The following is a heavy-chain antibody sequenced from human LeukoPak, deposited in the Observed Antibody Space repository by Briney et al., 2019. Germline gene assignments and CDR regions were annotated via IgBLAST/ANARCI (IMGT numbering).Heavy chain of an antibody. Sequence: ASVKVSCKXSGYTFTGYYMHWVRQAPGQGLEWMGRINPNSGGTNYSQKFQGRVTMTRDTSISTAYMELSRLRSDDTAVYYCARDNRGYGDWRSWGQGTMVTVSS. J-gene: IGHJ3*01. CDR2: INPNSGGT. CDR3: ARDNRGYGDWRS. V-gene: IGHV1-2*06. D-gene: IGHD4-17*01. CDR1: GYTFTGYY.